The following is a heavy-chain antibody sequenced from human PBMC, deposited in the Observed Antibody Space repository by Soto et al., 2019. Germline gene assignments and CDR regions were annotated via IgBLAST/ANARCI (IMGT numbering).Heavy chain of an antibody. D-gene: IGHD6-13*01. CDR1: VNSVSNNSAA. Sequence: SQTLSLTCAISVNSVSNNSAAWNWIRQSPSRGLEWLGRTYYRSKWYNDYAVSVKSRITINPDTSKNQFSLQLNSVTPEDTAVYYCARGRIAAALNWFDPWGQGTLVTVSS. V-gene: IGHV6-1*01. J-gene: IGHJ5*02. CDR2: TYYRSKWYN. CDR3: ARGRIAAALNWFDP.